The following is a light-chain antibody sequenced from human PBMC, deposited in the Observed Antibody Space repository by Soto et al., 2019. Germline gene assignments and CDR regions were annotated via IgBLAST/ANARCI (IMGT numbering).Light chain of an antibody. CDR1: QGISNY. CDR3: QKYNSDPYA. Sequence: DIQMTQSPSSLSASVGDRVTITCRASQGISNYLAWYQQRPGQVPKLLIYGAFTLQSGVPSRFSGSGSGTDFTLTISSLQPDDVATYYCQKYNSDPYAFGQGTKLEIK. V-gene: IGKV1-27*01. J-gene: IGKJ2*01. CDR2: GAF.